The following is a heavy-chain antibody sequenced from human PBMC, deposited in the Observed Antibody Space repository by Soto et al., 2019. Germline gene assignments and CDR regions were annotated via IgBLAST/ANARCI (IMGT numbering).Heavy chain of an antibody. CDR3: ATTRYYDLYYFDY. Sequence: QVQLVESGGGVVQPGRSLRLSCAASGFTFSSYGMHWVRQAPGKGLEWVAVIWYDGSNKYYADSVKGRFTISRDNSKNTLYLQMNSLRAEDTAVYYCATTRYYDLYYFDYWGHGTLVTVSS. D-gene: IGHD3-22*01. J-gene: IGHJ4*01. V-gene: IGHV3-33*01. CDR2: IWYDGSNK. CDR1: GFTFSSYG.